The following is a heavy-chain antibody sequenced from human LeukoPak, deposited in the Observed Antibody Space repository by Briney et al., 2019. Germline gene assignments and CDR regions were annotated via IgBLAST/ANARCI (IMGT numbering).Heavy chain of an antibody. J-gene: IGHJ1*01. CDR3: ARYLDYGGNSRVFQH. Sequence: SETLSLTCAVYGGSFSGYYWSWIRQPPGKGLEWIGEINHGGSTNYNPSLKSRVTISIDTSKNQFSLKLSSVTAADTAVYYCARYLDYGGNSRVFQHWGQGTLVTVSS. CDR2: INHGGST. D-gene: IGHD4-23*01. V-gene: IGHV4-34*01. CDR1: GGSFSGYY.